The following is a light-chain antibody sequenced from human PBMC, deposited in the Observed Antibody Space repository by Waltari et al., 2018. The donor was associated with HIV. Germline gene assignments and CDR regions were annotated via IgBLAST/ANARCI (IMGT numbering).Light chain of an antibody. V-gene: IGLV3-19*01. J-gene: IGLJ3*02. CDR1: GLRDSF. CDR2: GVD. CDR3: CSYAGGRSFVL. Sequence: SSELTQDPAVSVALGQTVRITCQGDGLRDSFASWYKQKPGQAPILLIYGVDNRPSGISDRFSGSKSGNRAYLTVAGVKVEDEADYYCCSYAGGRSFVLFGGGTKLTVL.